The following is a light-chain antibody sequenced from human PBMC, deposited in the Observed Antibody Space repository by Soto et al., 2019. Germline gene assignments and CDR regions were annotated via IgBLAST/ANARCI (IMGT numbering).Light chain of an antibody. CDR2: GAS. V-gene: IGKV3-15*01. Sequence: EIVMTQSPVTQSVSPGERATLSCRASQSVSSNLAWYQQRPGQAPSLLIYGASTRATGIPARFSGSGSGTEFTLTISSLQSEDLAVYYCQHYNNWPPGTFGPGTKVDIK. J-gene: IGKJ3*01. CDR1: QSVSSN. CDR3: QHYNNWPPGT.